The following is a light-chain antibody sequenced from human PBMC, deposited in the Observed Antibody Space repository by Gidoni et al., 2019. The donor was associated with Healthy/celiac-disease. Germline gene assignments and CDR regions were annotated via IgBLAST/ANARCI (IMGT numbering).Light chain of an antibody. CDR1: QSIISY. V-gene: IGKV1-39*01. Sequence: DIPMTQSPSSLSASVGDRVTITCRASQSIISYLTWYQQKPGKAPKLLIYAASSLQSGVPARFSGSGSGTDFTLTISSLQPEDVATYYCQQSYSTPQFTFGPGTKVDIK. J-gene: IGKJ3*01. CDR3: QQSYSTPQFT. CDR2: AAS.